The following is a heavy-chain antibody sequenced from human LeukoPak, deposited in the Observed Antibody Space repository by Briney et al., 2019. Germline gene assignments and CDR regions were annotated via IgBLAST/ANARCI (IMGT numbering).Heavy chain of an antibody. J-gene: IGHJ4*02. CDR3: ARDRRVYYDSSGYYHFDY. D-gene: IGHD3-22*01. CDR1: GYTFTSYG. CDR2: ISAYNGNT. V-gene: IGHV1-18*01. Sequence: ASVKVCCKASGYTFTSYGISWVRQAPGQGLEWMGWISAYNGNTNYAQKLQGRVTMTTDTSTSTAYMELRSLRSDDTAVYYCARDRRVYYDSSGYYHFDYWGQGTLVTVSS.